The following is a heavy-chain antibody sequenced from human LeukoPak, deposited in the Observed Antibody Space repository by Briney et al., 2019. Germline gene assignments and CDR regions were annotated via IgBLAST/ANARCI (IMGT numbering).Heavy chain of an antibody. V-gene: IGHV3-73*01. J-gene: IGHJ4*02. CDR3: TRHNDYVWGSYRDY. CDR1: GFTFSGSA. Sequence: GRSLRLSCAASGFTFSGSAMHWVRQASGKGLEWVGRIRSKANSYATAYAASVKGRFTISRDDSKNTAYLQMNSLKTEDTAVYYCTRHNDYVWGSYRDYWGQGTLVTVSS. D-gene: IGHD3-16*02. CDR2: IRSKANSYAT.